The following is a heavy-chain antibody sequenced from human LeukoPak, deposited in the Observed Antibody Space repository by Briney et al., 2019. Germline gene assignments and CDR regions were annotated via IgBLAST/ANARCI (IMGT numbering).Heavy chain of an antibody. D-gene: IGHD2-15*01. J-gene: IGHJ6*03. Sequence: GSLRLSCAASGFTFSSYGMHWVRQAPGKGLEGVAFIRDDGSNKYYADSVKGRFTISRDNSKNTLYLQMNSLRAEDTAVYYCATCSGGSCEPQNYYYYYMDVWGKGTTVTVSS. CDR1: GFTFSSYG. CDR2: IRDDGSNK. V-gene: IGHV3-30*02. CDR3: ATCSGGSCEPQNYYYYYMDV.